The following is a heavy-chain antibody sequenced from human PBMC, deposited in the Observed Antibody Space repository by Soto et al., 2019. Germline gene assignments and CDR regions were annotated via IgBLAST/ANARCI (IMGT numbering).Heavy chain of an antibody. V-gene: IGHV4-39*07. D-gene: IGHD1-1*01. CDR2: IYYSGST. Sequence: SEPLALPCTVCGGSISSSNYYWGWIRQPPGKGLEWIGYIYYSGSTYYNPSLKSRVTISIDKSKNQFSLKLTSVTAADTAVYYCARGGFQLLPDYWGQGALVTVSS. CDR1: GGSISSSNYY. CDR3: ARGGFQLLPDY. J-gene: IGHJ4*02.